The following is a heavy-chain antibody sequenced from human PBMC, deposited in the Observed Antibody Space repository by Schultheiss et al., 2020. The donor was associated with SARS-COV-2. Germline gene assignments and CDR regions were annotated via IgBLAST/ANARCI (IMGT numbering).Heavy chain of an antibody. V-gene: IGHV4-34*01. D-gene: IGHD2-2*01. CDR2: INHSGTT. J-gene: IGHJ6*03. CDR3: ARIRVRCGSASCHHYFYYMDV. CDR1: GGSFGGYY. Sequence: SQTLSLTCAVYGGSFGGYYWSWIRQPPGKGLEWIGEINHSGTTNYNPSLKSRVTISVDTSKNQFSLKLSSVTAADTAVYYCARIRVRCGSASCHHYFYYMDVWGKGTTVTVSS.